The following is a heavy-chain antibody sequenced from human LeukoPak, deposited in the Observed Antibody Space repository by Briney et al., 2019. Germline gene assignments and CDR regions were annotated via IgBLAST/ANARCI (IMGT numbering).Heavy chain of an antibody. V-gene: IGHV4-61*02. Sequence: SETLSLTCTVSGGSISSGSYYWSWIRQPAGKGLEWIGRIYTSGSTSYNPSLKSRATISLDTSKNQFSLKLNSVTAADTAVYYCARGGTVWNFDYWGQGTLVTVSS. J-gene: IGHJ4*02. D-gene: IGHD1-1*01. CDR3: ARGGTVWNFDY. CDR1: GGSISSGSYY. CDR2: IYTSGST.